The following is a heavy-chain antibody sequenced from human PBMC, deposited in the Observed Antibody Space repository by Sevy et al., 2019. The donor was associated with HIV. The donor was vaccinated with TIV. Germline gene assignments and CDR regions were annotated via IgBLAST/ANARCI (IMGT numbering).Heavy chain of an antibody. D-gene: IGHD6-19*01. Sequence: ASVKVSRKASRYRFTSYYMHWVRQAPGQGLEWMGITNPSSGSTTYAQKLQGRVTMTRDTSTNTVYMELSSLRSEDTAVYYGAREGISVSGLTGYFDLWGRGTLVTVSS. J-gene: IGHJ2*01. V-gene: IGHV1-46*01. CDR2: TNPSSGST. CDR1: RYRFTSYY. CDR3: AREGISVSGLTGYFDL.